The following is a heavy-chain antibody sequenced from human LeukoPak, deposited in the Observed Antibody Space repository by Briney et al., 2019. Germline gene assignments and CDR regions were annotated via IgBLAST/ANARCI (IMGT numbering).Heavy chain of an antibody. CDR3: ARRRITMVRGVPNWFDP. CDR1: GGSFSGYY. CDR2: INHSGST. D-gene: IGHD3-10*01. V-gene: IGHV4-34*01. J-gene: IGHJ5*02. Sequence: SETLSLTCAVYGGSFSGYYWSWIRQPPGKGLEWIGEINHSGSTNYNPSLKSRVTISVDTSKNQFSLKLSSVTAADTAVYYCARRRITMVRGVPNWFDPWGQGTLVTVSS.